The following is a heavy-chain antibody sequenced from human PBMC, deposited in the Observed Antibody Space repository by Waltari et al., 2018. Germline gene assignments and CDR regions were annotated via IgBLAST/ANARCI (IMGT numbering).Heavy chain of an antibody. J-gene: IGHJ4*02. CDR1: GGSMVNNT. CDR2: LHSSGST. CDR3: ARDPVDGYGHFDY. Sequence: QVQLQESGPGLVKPSETLSLTCGVPGGSMVNNTWSWIRQPAGKGLEWIGHLHSSGSTNYNPSLKSRVDVSADTSKNQFSLRLTSVTAADTAIYYCARDPVDGYGHFDYWGQGTLVTVSS. D-gene: IGHD5-18*01. V-gene: IGHV4-4*07.